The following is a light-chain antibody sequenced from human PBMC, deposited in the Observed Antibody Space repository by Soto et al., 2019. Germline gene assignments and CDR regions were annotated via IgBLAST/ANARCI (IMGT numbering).Light chain of an antibody. CDR3: QQSYSTPT. Sequence: DIQMTQSPSSLSASLGDRVTITCRASQSISSYLSWYQQKPGKAPKLLIYAASSLQSGVPSRFSGSESGTDFTLTISSLQPEDFATYYCQQSYSTPTFGQGTRLEIK. CDR1: QSISSY. J-gene: IGKJ5*01. CDR2: AAS. V-gene: IGKV1-39*01.